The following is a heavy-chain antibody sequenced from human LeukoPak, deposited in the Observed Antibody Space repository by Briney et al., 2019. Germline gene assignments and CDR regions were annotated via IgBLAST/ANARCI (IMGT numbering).Heavy chain of an antibody. D-gene: IGHD1-26*01. V-gene: IGHV4-34*01. J-gene: IGHJ4*02. CDR3: ARGRSSGSYAGSYYCDY. Sequence: SESLSLTCAVYGASFSGYYWSWVRQPPGKGLEWLGEIYHSGSTNYNPYLNSRVTISVGTSKNQFSLKPSSVTAADTAVYYCARGRSSGSYAGSYYCDYWGQGTLVTVSS. CDR1: GASFSGYY. CDR2: IYHSGST.